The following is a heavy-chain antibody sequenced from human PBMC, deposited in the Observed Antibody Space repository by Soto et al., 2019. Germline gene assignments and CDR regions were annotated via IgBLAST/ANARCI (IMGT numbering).Heavy chain of an antibody. CDR3: ARTSGDYAFDI. CDR2: INAGNGNT. CDR1: GYTLTSYA. D-gene: IGHD1-26*01. J-gene: IGHJ3*02. V-gene: IGHV1-3*01. Sequence: GASVKVSCKASGYTLTSYARQWVRQAPGQRLEWMGWINAGNGNTKYSQKFQGRVTITRDTSASTAYMELSSLRSEDTAVYYCARTSGDYAFDIWGQGTMVTVSS.